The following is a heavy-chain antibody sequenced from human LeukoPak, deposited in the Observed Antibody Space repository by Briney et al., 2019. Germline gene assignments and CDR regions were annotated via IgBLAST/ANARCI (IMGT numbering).Heavy chain of an antibody. CDR3: ARQTPVDTAMVTSMDY. V-gene: IGHV5-51*01. D-gene: IGHD5-18*01. CDR2: IYPSDSDT. Sequence: GESLKISCKGSGYSFTSYWIGWVRQMPGKGLEWMGIIYPSDSDTRYSPSFQGQVTISADKSISTAYLQWSSLKASDTAMYYCARQTPVDTAMVTSMDYWGQGTLVTVSS. CDR1: GYSFTSYW. J-gene: IGHJ4*02.